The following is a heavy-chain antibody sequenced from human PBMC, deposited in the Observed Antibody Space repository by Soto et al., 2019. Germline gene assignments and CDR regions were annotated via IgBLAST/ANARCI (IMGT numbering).Heavy chain of an antibody. Sequence: EVQLVQSGAEVRKPGDSLKISCKGSGYSFTTYWIAWVRQMPGKGLEWMGIIYPGDSDTRYSPSFQGQVTISADKSISTTYLQWSSLRATDTAIYYCARHRYSSSSDNWVDPWGQGTLVTVSS. J-gene: IGHJ5*02. D-gene: IGHD6-6*01. V-gene: IGHV5-51*01. CDR3: ARHRYSSSSDNWVDP. CDR1: GYSFTTYW. CDR2: IYPGDSDT.